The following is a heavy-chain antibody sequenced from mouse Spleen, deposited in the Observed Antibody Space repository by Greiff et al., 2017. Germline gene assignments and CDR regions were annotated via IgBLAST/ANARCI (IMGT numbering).Heavy chain of an antibody. Sequence: EVQRVESGGGLVQPGGSRKLSCAASGFTFSSFGMHWVRQAPEKGLEWVAYISSGSSTIYYADTVKGRFTISRDNPKNTLFLQMTSLRSEDTAMYYCASLTGPFAYWGQGTLVTVSA. D-gene: IGHD4-1*01. CDR3: ASLTGPFAY. J-gene: IGHJ3*01. V-gene: IGHV5-17*02. CDR2: ISSGSSTI. CDR1: GFTFSSFG.